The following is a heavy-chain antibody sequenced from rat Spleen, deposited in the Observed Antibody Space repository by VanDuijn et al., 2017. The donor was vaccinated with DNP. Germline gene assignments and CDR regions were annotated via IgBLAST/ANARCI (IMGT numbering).Heavy chain of an antibody. V-gene: IGHV5-22*01. D-gene: IGHD1-9*01. Sequence: EVQLVESGGGLVQPGRSMKLSCAASGFTFSNYDMAWVRQAPKKGLEWVAYIGSPAYAPYYADSVKGRFTISRDNTKSTLYLQMDSLRSEDTATYYCARMFYGYSDYWGQGVMVTVSS. J-gene: IGHJ2*01. CDR1: GFTFSNYD. CDR3: ARMFYGYSDY. CDR2: IGSPAYAP.